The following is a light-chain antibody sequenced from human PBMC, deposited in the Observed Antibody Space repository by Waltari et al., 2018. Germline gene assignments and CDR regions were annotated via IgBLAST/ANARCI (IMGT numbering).Light chain of an antibody. J-gene: IGKJ5*01. V-gene: IGKV1-13*02. CDR2: HAS. CDR1: QGLSRA. Sequence: AIQLTQSPSSLSASVGDRVTITCRASQGLSRALAWYQQIPGKGHTLLISHASSLESGVPSRFSGSGSGTDFTLTISNLQPEDFATYYCQQFNSYPPITFGQGTRLEIK. CDR3: QQFNSYPPIT.